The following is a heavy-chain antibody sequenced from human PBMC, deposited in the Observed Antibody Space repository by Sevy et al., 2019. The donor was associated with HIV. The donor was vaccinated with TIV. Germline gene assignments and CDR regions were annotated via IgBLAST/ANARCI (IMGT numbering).Heavy chain of an antibody. D-gene: IGHD3-22*01. J-gene: IGHJ4*02. Sequence: GGSLRLSCAASGFTFSSYWMSWVRQAPGKGLEWVANIKQDGSEKYYVDSVKGRFTISRDNAKNSLYLQMNSLRAEDMAVYYCARDEVQYYYDSSGYPDYWGQGTLVTVSS. V-gene: IGHV3-7*01. CDR3: ARDEVQYYYDSSGYPDY. CDR1: GFTFSSYW. CDR2: IKQDGSEK.